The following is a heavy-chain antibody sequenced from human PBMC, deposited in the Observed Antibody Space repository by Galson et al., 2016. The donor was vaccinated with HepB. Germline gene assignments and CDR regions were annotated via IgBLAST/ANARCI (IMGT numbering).Heavy chain of an antibody. CDR1: GFTFSRYS. CDR2: IGTSSSNI. D-gene: IGHD3-10*01. Sequence: SLRLSCAASGFTFSRYSMYWVRQAPGKGLEWVSYIGTSSSNIFYAVSVKGRFTISRDNAKNSQCLQMNSLRHEDTAVYYCAAGRGFDPWGRGTLVTVSS. J-gene: IGHJ5*02. V-gene: IGHV3-48*02. CDR3: AAGRGFDP.